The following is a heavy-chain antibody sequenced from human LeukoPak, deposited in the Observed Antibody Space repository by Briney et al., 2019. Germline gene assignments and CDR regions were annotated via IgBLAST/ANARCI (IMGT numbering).Heavy chain of an antibody. CDR2: IYTSGST. J-gene: IGHJ4*02. V-gene: IGHV4-61*02. D-gene: IGHD2-2*02. CDR1: GGSISSGSYY. Sequence: PSETLSLTCTVSGGSISSGSYYWSWIRQPAGKGLEWIGRIYTSGSTNYNPSLKSRVTISVDTSKNQFSLKLSSVTAADTAVYYCARERDGGMRVPAAIGGFDYWGQGTLVTVSS. CDR3: ARERDGGMRVPAAIGGFDY.